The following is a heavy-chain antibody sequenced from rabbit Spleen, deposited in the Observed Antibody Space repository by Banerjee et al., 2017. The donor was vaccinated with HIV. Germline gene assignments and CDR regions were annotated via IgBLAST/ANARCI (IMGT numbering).Heavy chain of an antibody. CDR2: IDPLFGST. J-gene: IGHJ4*01. Sequence: QEQLVESGGGLVQPGGSLKLSCKASGFDFSGYGVSWVRQAPGKGLEWIGYIDPLFGSTYIASWVNVRFTISSHNAQNALYLQLNSLTAADTATYFCVRDRANIGGDYGTYHFDLWGPGTLVTVS. CDR3: VRDRANIGGDYGTYHFDL. CDR1: GFDFSGYG. D-gene: IGHD2-1*01. V-gene: IGHV1S47*01.